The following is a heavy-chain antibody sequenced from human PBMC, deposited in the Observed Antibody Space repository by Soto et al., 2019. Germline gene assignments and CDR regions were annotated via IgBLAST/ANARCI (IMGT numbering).Heavy chain of an antibody. CDR2: VSIGGST. CDR3: AMLRGDCGYFHF. V-gene: IGHV3-23*01. J-gene: IGHJ4*02. D-gene: IGHD2-21*02. Sequence: VGPLRPSLAAPELTFSSSAMGWFRQGPGKGLEWVAVVSIGGSTHYEDSVRGRFTIYRDNSKNTLSLQMNSLTAEDTAVYFWAMLRGDCGYFHFWGQGALVHVPS. CDR1: ELTFSSSA.